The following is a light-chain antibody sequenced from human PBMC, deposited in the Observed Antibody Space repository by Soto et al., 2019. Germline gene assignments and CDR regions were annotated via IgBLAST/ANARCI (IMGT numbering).Light chain of an antibody. CDR3: QQYNNWPPFT. J-gene: IGKJ3*01. Sequence: DIVLTQSPGTLSLSPGDRAPLSCRASQSVSSNNLAWYQQKPAQAPRLLIYGASPRATGIPARFSGSGSGTEFTLTISSLQSEDFAVYFCQQYNNWPPFTFGPGTKVDNK. CDR1: QSVSSNN. CDR2: GAS. V-gene: IGKV3-15*01.